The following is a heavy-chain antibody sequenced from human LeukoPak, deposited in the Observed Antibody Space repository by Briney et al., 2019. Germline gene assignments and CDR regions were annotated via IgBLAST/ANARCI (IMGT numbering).Heavy chain of an antibody. D-gene: IGHD1-26*01. J-gene: IGHJ4*02. CDR2: INPSGGGT. Sequence: ASVKVSCKASGYIFTAYYIHWVRQAPGQRLEWMGYINPSGGGTNYAQKFQGRVTMTRDTSISTAYMELTRLTSDDTAVYYCARDALDIVGARDLYFDYWGQGTLVTVSP. V-gene: IGHV1-2*02. CDR3: ARDALDIVGARDLYFDY. CDR1: GYIFTAYY.